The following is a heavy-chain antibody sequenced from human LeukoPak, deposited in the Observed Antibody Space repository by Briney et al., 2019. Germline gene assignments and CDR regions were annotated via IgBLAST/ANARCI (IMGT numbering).Heavy chain of an antibody. CDR3: AKDGLVWFGELN. CDR2: ISGSGGST. Sequence: GGSLRLSCAASGFTFNTYAMSWVRQAPGKGLEWVSAISGSGGSTYYAGSVKGRFTISRDNSKNTLYLQMNSLRAEDTAVYYCAKDGLVWFGELNWGQGTLVTVSS. V-gene: IGHV3-23*01. CDR1: GFTFNTYA. J-gene: IGHJ4*02. D-gene: IGHD3-10*01.